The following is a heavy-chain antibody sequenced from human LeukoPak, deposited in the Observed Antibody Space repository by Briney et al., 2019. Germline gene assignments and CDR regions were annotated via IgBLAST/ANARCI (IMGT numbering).Heavy chain of an antibody. CDR2: IRYDGSNK. D-gene: IGHD6-13*01. Sequence: GGSLRLSCAASGFTFSSYGMHWVRQAPGKGLEWVAFIRYDGSNKYYADSVKGRFTISRDNSKNTLYLQMNSLRAEDTAVYYCAKDQIFRYSSSWYVYYYYMDVWGKGTTVTVSS. CDR3: AKDQIFRYSSSWYVYYYYMDV. J-gene: IGHJ6*03. V-gene: IGHV3-30*02. CDR1: GFTFSSYG.